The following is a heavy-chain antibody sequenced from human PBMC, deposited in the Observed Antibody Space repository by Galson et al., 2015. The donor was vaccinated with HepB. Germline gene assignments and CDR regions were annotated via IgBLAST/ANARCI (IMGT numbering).Heavy chain of an antibody. D-gene: IGHD6-13*01. CDR2: IYYSGST. V-gene: IGHV4-59*08. J-gene: IGHJ4*02. CDR3: ARHQGSSWYWLDY. Sequence: SETLSLTCTVSGGSISSYYWSWIRQPPGKGLEWIGYIYYSGSTNYNPSLKSRVTISVDMSKNQFSLKLSSVTAADTAVYYWARHQGSSWYWLDYWGQGTLVTVSS. CDR1: GGSISSYY.